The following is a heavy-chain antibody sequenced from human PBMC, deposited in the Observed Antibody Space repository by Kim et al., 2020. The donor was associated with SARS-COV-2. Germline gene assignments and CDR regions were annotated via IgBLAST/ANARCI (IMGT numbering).Heavy chain of an antibody. D-gene: IGHD1-26*01. V-gene: IGHV3-23*01. J-gene: IGHJ3*01. CDR1: GFTFSNYA. CDR3: AKALVVATSSSLWDAFDV. Sequence: GGSLRLSCAASGFTFSNYAMTWVRQAPGKGLEWVSGISGGGSNTYYADSVKGRFTISRDNSKNTLYLQMSSLRADDTAVYYCAKALVVATSSSLWDAFDV. CDR2: ISGGGSNT.